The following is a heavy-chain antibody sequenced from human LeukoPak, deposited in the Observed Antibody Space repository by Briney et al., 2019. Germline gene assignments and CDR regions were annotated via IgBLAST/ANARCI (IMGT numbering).Heavy chain of an antibody. CDR3: ATRGIVVVTATQH. CDR2: IWYDGSNK. D-gene: IGHD2-21*02. V-gene: IGHV3-33*01. J-gene: IGHJ1*01. Sequence: GGSLRLSCSASGFTFSSYGMHWVRQAPGKGLEWVAVIWYDGSNKYYADSVKGRFTISRDNSKNTLYLQMNSLRAEDTAVYYCATRGIVVVTATQHWGQGTLVTVSS. CDR1: GFTFSSYG.